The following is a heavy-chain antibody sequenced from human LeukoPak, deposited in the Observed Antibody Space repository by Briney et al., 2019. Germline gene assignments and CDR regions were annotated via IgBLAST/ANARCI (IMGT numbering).Heavy chain of an antibody. Sequence: ASVKVSCKVSGYTLTELSMHWVRQAPGKGLEGMGGFDTEDGETIYAQKFQGRVTMTEDTSTDTAYMELSSLRSEDTAVYYCARDGRFAAYEPDYWGQGTLVTVSS. J-gene: IGHJ4*02. CDR2: FDTEDGET. V-gene: IGHV1-24*01. CDR1: GYTLTELS. CDR3: ARDGRFAAYEPDY. D-gene: IGHD1-26*01.